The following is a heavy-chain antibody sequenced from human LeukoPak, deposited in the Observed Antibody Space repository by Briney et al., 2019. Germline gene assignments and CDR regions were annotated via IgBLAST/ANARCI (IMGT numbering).Heavy chain of an antibody. CDR3: ARDRELWFYYYYYYYMDV. J-gene: IGHJ6*03. D-gene: IGHD5-18*01. CDR1: GFCFNTYG. Sequence: GGSLRLSCTASGFCFNTYGMHWVRQAPGKGPEWVAFIRNNGNEKYYAESVKGRFTISRDNSKNTVYLQMNSLRAEDTAAYYCARDRELWFYYYYYYYMDVWGKGTTVTVSS. CDR2: IRNNGNEK. V-gene: IGHV3-30*02.